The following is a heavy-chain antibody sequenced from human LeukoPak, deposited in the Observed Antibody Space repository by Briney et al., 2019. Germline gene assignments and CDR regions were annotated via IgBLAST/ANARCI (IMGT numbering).Heavy chain of an antibody. CDR2: IRYDGSNK. Sequence: GGSLRLSCAASGFTFSSYGMHWVRQAPGKGLEWVAFIRYDGSNKYYADSVKGRFTISRDNSKNTLYLQMHSLRAEDTAVYYCANNPQRGYSYGTDYWGQGTLVTVSS. CDR1: GFTFSSYG. D-gene: IGHD5-18*01. V-gene: IGHV3-30*02. J-gene: IGHJ4*02. CDR3: ANNPQRGYSYGTDY.